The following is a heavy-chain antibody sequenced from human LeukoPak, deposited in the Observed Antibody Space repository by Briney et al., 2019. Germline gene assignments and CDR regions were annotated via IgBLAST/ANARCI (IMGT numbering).Heavy chain of an antibody. V-gene: IGHV3-9*01. Sequence: GGFLRLSCAASGFTFDDYAMHWVRQAPGKGLEWVSGISWNSGSIGYADSVKGRFTISRDNAKNSLYLQMNSLRAEDTALYYCAKDTSSGWHNWASDWGQGTLVTVSS. J-gene: IGHJ4*02. D-gene: IGHD6-19*01. CDR1: GFTFDDYA. CDR2: ISWNSGSI. CDR3: AKDTSSGWHNWASD.